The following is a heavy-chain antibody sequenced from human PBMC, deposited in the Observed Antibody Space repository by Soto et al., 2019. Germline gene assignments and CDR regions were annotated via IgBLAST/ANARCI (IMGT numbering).Heavy chain of an antibody. J-gene: IGHJ6*03. V-gene: IGHV1-2*04. Sequence: QVQLVQSGAEVKKPGASVTVSCRSSGDTFNDYYIHWVRQAPGQGLEWMGWINPNGGVTKYAQKFQGWVTMTRDTSIRTVYMQLSRIRSDETAVYYCARERGGATATLDYYFFYMDVWGTGTTVTVSS. CDR2: INPNGGVT. CDR1: GDTFNDYY. CDR3: ARERGGATATLDYYFFYMDV. D-gene: IGHD5-12*01.